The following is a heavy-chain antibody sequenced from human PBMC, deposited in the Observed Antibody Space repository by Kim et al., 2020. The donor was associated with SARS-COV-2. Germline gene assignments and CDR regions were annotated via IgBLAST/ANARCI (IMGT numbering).Heavy chain of an antibody. CDR3: ARARTDFEAFGI. V-gene: IGHV4-31*03. CDR2: IHYSGST. Sequence: SETLSLTCTVSGGSISRGGYYWSWIRQHPGQGLEWIGYIHYSGSTYYTPSLKSRVTISVDTSKNQFSLKLSSVTAADTAVYYCARARTDFEAFGIWGQGT. D-gene: IGHD3-3*01. J-gene: IGHJ3*02. CDR1: GGSISRGGYY.